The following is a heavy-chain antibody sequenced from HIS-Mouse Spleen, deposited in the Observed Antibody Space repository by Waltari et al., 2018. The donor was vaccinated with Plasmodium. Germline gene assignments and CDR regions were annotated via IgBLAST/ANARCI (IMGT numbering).Heavy chain of an antibody. D-gene: IGHD1-26*01. J-gene: IGHJ4*01. Sequence: QLQLQESGPGLVKPSETLSLSCTVTGGAICSSRYYWGWIRQPQGKGLEWIGSIYYSGSTYYNPSLKSRVTISVDTSKNQFSLKLSSVTAADTAVYFCARRGGSYYYFDYWGQGTLVTVSS. V-gene: IGHV4-39*01. CDR1: GGAICSSRYY. CDR2: IYYSGST. CDR3: ARRGGSYYYFDY.